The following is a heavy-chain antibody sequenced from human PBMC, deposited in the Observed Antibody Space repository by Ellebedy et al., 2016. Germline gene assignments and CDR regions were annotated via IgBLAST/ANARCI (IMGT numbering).Heavy chain of an antibody. V-gene: IGHV3-23*01. CDR1: GFTVSNYV. J-gene: IGHJ4*02. CDR3: TKDQAYGTGWYGTSRD. Sequence: GGSLRLXXAASGFTVSNYVMSWVRQAPGKGLEWVSSIRSSGDITHYADSVKGRFTISRDNSQNTLFLQMNSLRAEDTAIYYCTKDQAYGTGWYGTSRDWGQGTLVTVSS. CDR2: IRSSGDIT. D-gene: IGHD6-13*01.